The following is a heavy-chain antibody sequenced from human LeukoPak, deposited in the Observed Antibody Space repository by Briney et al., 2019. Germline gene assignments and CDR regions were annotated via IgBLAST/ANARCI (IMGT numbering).Heavy chain of an antibody. CDR3: ARNSGWYTHDY. J-gene: IGHJ4*02. D-gene: IGHD6-19*01. Sequence: SETLSLTCTVSGDSITDYYWSWIRQPPGKGLEWFGYIYEGRDTNYNPSLKSRVTLSFDTSKDLLSLRLSSVTAADTAMYYCARNSGWYTHDYWGRGTLVTVSS. CDR2: IYEGRDT. CDR1: GDSITDYY. V-gene: IGHV4-59*08.